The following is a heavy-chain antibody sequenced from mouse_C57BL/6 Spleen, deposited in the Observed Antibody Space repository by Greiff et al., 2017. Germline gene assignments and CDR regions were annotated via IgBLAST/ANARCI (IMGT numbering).Heavy chain of an antibody. CDR1: GFSLSTSGMG. CDR2: IYWDDDR. J-gene: IGHJ4*01. D-gene: IGHD2-5*01. CDR3: ARRRGSKGYAMDY. Sequence: QVTLKESGPGILQSSQTLSLTCSFSGFSLSTSGMGVSWIRQPSGKGLEWLAHIYWDDDRRYNPSLKSRRTISKDTSRNQVCHKIIRVDTADTATYYCARRRGSKGYAMDYWGQGTSVTVSS. V-gene: IGHV8-12*01.